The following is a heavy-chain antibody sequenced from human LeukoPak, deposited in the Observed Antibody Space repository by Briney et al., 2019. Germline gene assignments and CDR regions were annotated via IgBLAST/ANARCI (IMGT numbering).Heavy chain of an antibody. CDR1: GGSISSYY. D-gene: IGHD1-26*01. Sequence: SETLSLTCTVSGGSISSYYWGWIRQPPGKGLEWIGSIFYSGSTYYNPSLKSRVTISVDTSKNQFSLKLSSVTAADTAMYYCARRLGARFDYWGQGTLVTVSS. J-gene: IGHJ4*02. CDR3: ARRLGARFDY. V-gene: IGHV4-39*01. CDR2: IFYSGST.